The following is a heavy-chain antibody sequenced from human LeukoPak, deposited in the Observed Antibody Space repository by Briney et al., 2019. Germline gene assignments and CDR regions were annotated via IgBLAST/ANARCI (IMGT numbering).Heavy chain of an antibody. CDR1: GVSISSSSYY. V-gene: IGHV4-39*01. CDR3: ARHGEPPKYYYDSSGYPYFDY. D-gene: IGHD3-22*01. Sequence: SETLSLTCTVSGVSISSSSYYWGWIRQPPGKGLEWIGRIYTSGSTNYNPSLKSRVTISVDTSMNQFSLKLSSVTAADTAVYYCARHGEPPKYYYDSSGYPYFDYWGQGTLVTVSS. CDR2: IYTSGST. J-gene: IGHJ4*02.